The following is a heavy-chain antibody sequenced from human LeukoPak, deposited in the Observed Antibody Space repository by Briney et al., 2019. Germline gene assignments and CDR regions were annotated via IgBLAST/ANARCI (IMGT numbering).Heavy chain of an antibody. J-gene: IGHJ4*02. Sequence: GGSLRLSCAASGFTFSSYEMNWVRQAPGKGLEWVSYISSSGSTIYYADSVKGRFTISRDNAKNSLYLQMNSLRAEDTAVYYCARGFNYYDSSGLGYWGQGTLVTVSS. V-gene: IGHV3-48*03. CDR3: ARGFNYYDSSGLGY. CDR2: ISSSGSTI. CDR1: GFTFSSYE. D-gene: IGHD3-22*01.